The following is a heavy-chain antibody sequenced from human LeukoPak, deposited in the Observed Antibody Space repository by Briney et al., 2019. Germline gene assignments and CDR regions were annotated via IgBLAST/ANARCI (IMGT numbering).Heavy chain of an antibody. Sequence: GGSLRLSCAASGFTFRNYWMSWVRQAPGKGLEWVSVIYSGGSTYYADSVKGRFTISRDNSKNTLYLQMNSLRAEDTAVYYCARYLWFGELPGGQGTLVTVSS. CDR1: GFTFRNYW. V-gene: IGHV3-66*01. D-gene: IGHD3-10*01. CDR2: IYSGGST. J-gene: IGHJ1*01. CDR3: ARYLWFGELP.